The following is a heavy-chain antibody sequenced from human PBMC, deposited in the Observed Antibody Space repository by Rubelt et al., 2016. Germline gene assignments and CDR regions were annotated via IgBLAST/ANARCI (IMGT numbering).Heavy chain of an antibody. CDR1: GFTFSSYW. V-gene: IGHV3-7*03. J-gene: IGHJ4*02. CDR2: IKQDGSEK. CDR3: AREGGSYLRDMGGFDY. Sequence: EVQLVESGGGLVQPGGSLRLSCAASGFTFSSYWMSWVRQAPGKGLEWVANIKQDGSEKYYVDSVKGRFTISRDNAKNSLYLQMNSLRAEDTAVYYCAREGGSYLRDMGGFDYWGQGTLVTVSS. D-gene: IGHD1-26*01.